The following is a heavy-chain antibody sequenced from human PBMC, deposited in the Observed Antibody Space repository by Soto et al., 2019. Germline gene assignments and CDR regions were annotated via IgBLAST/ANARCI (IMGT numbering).Heavy chain of an antibody. D-gene: IGHD2-15*01. CDR2: ISAYNGNT. CDR3: AREWLGYCSGGSCFRGPDAFDI. CDR1: RDTLASNS. Sequence: APAKPSSEAPRDTLASNSSCWPRHSPRKGLEWMGWISAYNGNTNYAQKLQGRVTMTTDTSTSTAYMELRSLRSDDTAVYYCAREWLGYCSGGSCFRGPDAFDIWVKGTMVTVS. V-gene: IGHV1-18*01. J-gene: IGHJ3*02.